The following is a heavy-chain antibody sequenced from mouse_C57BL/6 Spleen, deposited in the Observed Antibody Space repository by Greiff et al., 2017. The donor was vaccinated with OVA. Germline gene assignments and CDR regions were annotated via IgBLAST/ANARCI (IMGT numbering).Heavy chain of an antibody. Sequence: VKLMESGPGLVAPSQSLSITCTVSGFSLTSYGVSWVRQPPGKGLELLGVIWGDGSTNYHSALISRLSISKDNAKSQVFLKLNSLQTDDTATYYCATTIVTTYNYAMDDWGQGTSVTVSS. CDR2: IWGDGST. CDR1: GFSLTSYG. J-gene: IGHJ4*01. D-gene: IGHD2-5*01. CDR3: ATTIVTTYNYAMDD. V-gene: IGHV2-3*01.